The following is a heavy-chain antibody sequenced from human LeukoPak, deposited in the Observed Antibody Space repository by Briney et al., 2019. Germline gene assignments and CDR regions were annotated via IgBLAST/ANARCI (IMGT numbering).Heavy chain of an antibody. CDR3: ARRRDFIDY. J-gene: IGHJ4*02. Sequence: KPGGSPRLSCAASGFTLSDYYMSWFRQAPGKGLEWVSYSSSSGSTIYYADSVKGRFAISRDNAKNSLYLQMNSLRAEDTAVYYCARRRDFIDYWGQGTLVTVSS. CDR2: SSSSGSTI. CDR1: GFTLSDYY. V-gene: IGHV3-11*01. D-gene: IGHD3/OR15-3a*01.